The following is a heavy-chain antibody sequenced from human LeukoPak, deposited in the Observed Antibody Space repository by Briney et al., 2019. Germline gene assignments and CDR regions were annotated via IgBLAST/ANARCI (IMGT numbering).Heavy chain of an antibody. CDR1: GFTFDDYA. CDR3: ARVHYYYYGMDV. V-gene: IGHV3-9*01. CDR2: ISWNSGSI. Sequence: GRSLRLSCAASGFTFDDYAMHWVRQAPGKGLEWVSGISWNSGSIGYADSVKGRFTISRDNAKNSLYLQMNSLRAEDTAVYYCARVHYYYYGMDVWGQGTTVTVSS. J-gene: IGHJ6*02.